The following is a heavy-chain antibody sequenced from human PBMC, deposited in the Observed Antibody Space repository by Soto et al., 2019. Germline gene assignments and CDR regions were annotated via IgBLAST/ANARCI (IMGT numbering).Heavy chain of an antibody. CDR3: AHRTTTVTWWVDP. CDR2: IYWDDDK. D-gene: IGHD4-17*01. V-gene: IGHV2-5*02. CDR1: GFSLTTSGVG. J-gene: IGHJ5*02. Sequence: QITLKESGPTLVKPTQTLTLTCTFSGFSLTTSGVGVGWIRQPPGKALEWLALIYWDDDKRYSPSLKSRLTLPKGTPKKQVGLTMTNMDPADTATYFCAHRTTTVTWWVDPWGQGTLVTVSS.